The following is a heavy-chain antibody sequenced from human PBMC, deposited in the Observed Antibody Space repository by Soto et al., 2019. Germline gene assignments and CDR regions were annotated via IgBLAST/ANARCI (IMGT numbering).Heavy chain of an antibody. Sequence: SSETLSLTCTVSGGSISSGGYYWSWIRQHPGKGLEWIGYIYYSGSTYYNPSLKSRVTISVDTSKNQFSLKLSSVTAADTAVYYCARSGKDENNWFDPWGQGPLVTVSS. CDR3: ARSGKDENNWFDP. J-gene: IGHJ5*02. D-gene: IGHD3-3*01. CDR1: GGSISSGGYY. CDR2: IYYSGST. V-gene: IGHV4-31*03.